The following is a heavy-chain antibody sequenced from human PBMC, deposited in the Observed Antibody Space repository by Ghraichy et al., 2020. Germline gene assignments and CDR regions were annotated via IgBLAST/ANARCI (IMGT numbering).Heavy chain of an antibody. CDR1: GGTFSSYA. D-gene: IGHD6-13*01. CDR3: ARRPRRYSSSWYESPYYYYGMDV. Sequence: SVKVSCKASGGTFSSYAISWVRQAPGQGLEWMGGIIPIFGTANYAQKFQGRVTITTDESTSTAYMELSSLRSEDTAVYYCARRPRRYSSSWYESPYYYYGMDVWGQGTTVTVSS. V-gene: IGHV1-69*05. CDR2: IIPIFGTA. J-gene: IGHJ6*02.